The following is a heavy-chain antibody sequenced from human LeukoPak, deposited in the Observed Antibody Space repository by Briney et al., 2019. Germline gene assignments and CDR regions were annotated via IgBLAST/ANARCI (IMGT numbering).Heavy chain of an antibody. CDR3: IKDMGFDLLKDAFDV. J-gene: IGHJ3*01. Sequence: PGRSLRLSCAGAGFSLDDYAMHWVRQPPGKGLEWVSSISWDSGNMAYADSVKGRFTISRDNAKNSLFLQMYSLRAEDTALYYCIKDMGFDLLKDAFDVWGQGTMVTVSS. CDR2: ISWDSGNM. V-gene: IGHV3-9*01. D-gene: IGHD1-26*01. CDR1: GFSLDDYA.